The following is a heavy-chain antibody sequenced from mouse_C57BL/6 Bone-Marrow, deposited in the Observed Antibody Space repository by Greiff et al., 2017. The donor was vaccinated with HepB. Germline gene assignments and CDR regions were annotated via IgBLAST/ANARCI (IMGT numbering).Heavy chain of an antibody. J-gene: IGHJ1*03. V-gene: IGHV1-26*01. CDR3: ARKRVLGCYWYFDV. CDR1: GYTFTDYY. CDR2: INPNNGGT. Sequence: EVQLQQSGPELVKPGASVKISCKASGYTFTDYYMNWVKQSHGKSLEWIGDINPNNGGTSYNQKFKGKATLTVDKSSSTAYMELRSLTSEDSAVYYCARKRVLGCYWYFDVWGTGTTVTVSS. D-gene: IGHD3-3*01.